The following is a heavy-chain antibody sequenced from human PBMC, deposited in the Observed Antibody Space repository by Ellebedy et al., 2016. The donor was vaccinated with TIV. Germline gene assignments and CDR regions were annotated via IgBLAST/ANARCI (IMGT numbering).Heavy chain of an antibody. CDR2: IIPVFGPT. CDR1: GGTFRNYA. Sequence: AASVKVSCKASGGTFRNYAISWVRQAPGQGLEWMGGIIPVFGPTHYAQKFQGRVTISADEYTSTAYIEMSSLRSDDTAVYYCASGGTDYDYVWGSYGYWGQGTLVTVSS. D-gene: IGHD3-16*01. V-gene: IGHV1-69*13. J-gene: IGHJ4*02. CDR3: ASGGTDYDYVWGSYGY.